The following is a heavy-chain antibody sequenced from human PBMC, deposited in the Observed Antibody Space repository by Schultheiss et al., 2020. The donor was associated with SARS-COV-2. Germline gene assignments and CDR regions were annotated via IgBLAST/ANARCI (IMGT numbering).Heavy chain of an antibody. CDR2: IYYSGST. Sequence: SETLSLTCAVYGGSFSGYYWSWIRQPPGKGLEWIGYIYYSGSTYYNPSLKSRVTISVDTSKNQFSLKLSSVTAADTAVYYCARVDQNNWKDWKYYFDYWGQGTLVTVSS. V-gene: IGHV4-30-4*01. CDR1: GGSFSGYY. CDR3: ARVDQNNWKDWKYYFDY. J-gene: IGHJ4*02. D-gene: IGHD1-20*01.